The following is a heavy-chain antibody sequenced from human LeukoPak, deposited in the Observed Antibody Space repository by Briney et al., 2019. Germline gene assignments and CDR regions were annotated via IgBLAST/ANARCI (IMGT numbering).Heavy chain of an antibody. CDR1: GYTFTSYD. D-gene: IGHD3-10*01. CDR2: MNPNSGNT. Sequence: ASVKVSFKSSGYTFTSYDINWVRQATGQGLEWMGWMNPNSGNTGYAQKFQGRVTMTRNTSISTAYMELSSLRSEDTAVYYCATENTYYYGSGSHGDYWGQGTLVTVSS. CDR3: ATENTYYYGSGSHGDY. J-gene: IGHJ4*02. V-gene: IGHV1-8*01.